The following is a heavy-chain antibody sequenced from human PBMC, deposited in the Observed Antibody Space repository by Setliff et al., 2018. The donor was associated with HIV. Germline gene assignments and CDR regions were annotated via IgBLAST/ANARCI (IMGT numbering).Heavy chain of an antibody. CDR2: INPSGGEP. J-gene: IGHJ4*02. Sequence: ASVKVSCKASGHSFTTYFLHWVRQAPGQGLEWMGMINPSGGEPSYAQRFQGRVTMTRDTSTSTVFMDLSSLRAEDTAFYYCARDPYWLEGYFDYWGPGTLVTVSS. V-gene: IGHV1-46*01. CDR1: GHSFTTYF. D-gene: IGHD2-21*01. CDR3: ARDPYWLEGYFDY.